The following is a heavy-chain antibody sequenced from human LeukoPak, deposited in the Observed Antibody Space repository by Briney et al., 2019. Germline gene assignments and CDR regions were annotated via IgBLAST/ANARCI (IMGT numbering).Heavy chain of an antibody. D-gene: IGHD3-3*01. CDR1: GFTFSSYA. Sequence: GGSLRLSCAASGFTFSSYAMSWVRQAPGKGLEWVSAISGSGGSTYYADSVKGRFTISRDNSKNTLYLQMNSLRAEDTAVYYCAKDFWSGYYNSLLSFDYWDQGTLVTVSS. CDR2: ISGSGGST. CDR3: AKDFWSGYYNSLLSFDY. V-gene: IGHV3-23*01. J-gene: IGHJ4*02.